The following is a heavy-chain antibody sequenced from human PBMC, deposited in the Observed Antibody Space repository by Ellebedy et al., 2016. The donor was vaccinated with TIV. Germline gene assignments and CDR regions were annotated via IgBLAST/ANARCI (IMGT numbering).Heavy chain of an antibody. CDR2: IKQNGSVK. J-gene: IGHJ5*01. D-gene: IGHD5-18*01. CDR1: GFTFSSYW. Sequence: GESLKISCAASGFTFSSYWMNWVRQAPGKGLEWVANIKQNGSVKYYVDSVKGRFTISRDNAKNSLYLQMNSLRAEDTALYFCAKGSTTVMATCVDSWGQGTLVTVSS. V-gene: IGHV3-7*05. CDR3: AKGSTTVMATCVDS.